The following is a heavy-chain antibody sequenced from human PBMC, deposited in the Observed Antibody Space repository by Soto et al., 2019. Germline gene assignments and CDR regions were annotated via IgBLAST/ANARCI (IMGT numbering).Heavy chain of an antibody. CDR1: GDTFTANY. V-gene: IGHV1-2*02. D-gene: IGHD3-10*01. Sequence: ASVKVSCKASGDTFTANYIHWVLQAPGQGFEWMGWINPKSGGTKYPQKFQGRVTMTRDTSLSTVYMTLTRLTSDDTAVYYCAKDWLVRGVTAYYYYGMDVWGQGTTVTVSS. CDR2: INPKSGGT. CDR3: AKDWLVRGVTAYYYYGMDV. J-gene: IGHJ6*02.